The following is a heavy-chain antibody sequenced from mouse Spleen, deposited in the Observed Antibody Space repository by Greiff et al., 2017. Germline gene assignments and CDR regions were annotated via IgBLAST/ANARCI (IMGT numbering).Heavy chain of an antibody. V-gene: IGHV14-4*02. D-gene: IGHD2-4*01. CDR2: IDPENGDT. CDR1: GFNIKDYY. CDR3: NAEEDYDGRGYFDY. Sequence: VQLQQSGAELVRSGASVKLSCTASGFNIKDYYMHWVKQRPEQGLEWIGWIDPENGDTEYAPKFQGKATMTADTSSNTAYLQLSSLTSEDTAVYYCNAEEDYDGRGYFDYWGQGTTLTVSS. J-gene: IGHJ2*01.